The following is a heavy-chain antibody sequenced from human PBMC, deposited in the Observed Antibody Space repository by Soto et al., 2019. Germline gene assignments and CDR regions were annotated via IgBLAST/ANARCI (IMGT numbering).Heavy chain of an antibody. Sequence: DVQLLESGGGLVQPGGSLRLSCTASGFSFYNFAMTWVRQAPGKGLEWFASITGSGGNPYLADSVRGRFTISRDNSKNTLYLQMDSLRVEDSALYFCAKGRVPAAMSNSHFDAWGQGTLVTVSS. CDR3: AKGRVPAAMSNSHFDA. J-gene: IGHJ4*02. CDR1: GFSFYNFA. V-gene: IGHV3-23*01. D-gene: IGHD2-2*01. CDR2: ITGSGGNP.